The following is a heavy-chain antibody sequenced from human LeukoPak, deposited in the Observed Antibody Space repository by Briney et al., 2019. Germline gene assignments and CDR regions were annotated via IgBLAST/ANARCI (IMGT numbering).Heavy chain of an antibody. CDR3: ARGGGGVVARTPLDY. V-gene: IGHV3-64*01. Sequence: GGSLRLSCAASGFTFSSYAMHWVRQAPGKGLEYVSAISSNGGSIYYANSVKGRFTISRDNSKNTLYLQMGSLRAEDMAVYYCARGGGGVVARTPLDYWGQGTLVTVSS. CDR1: GFTFSSYA. D-gene: IGHD2-15*01. J-gene: IGHJ4*02. CDR2: ISSNGGSI.